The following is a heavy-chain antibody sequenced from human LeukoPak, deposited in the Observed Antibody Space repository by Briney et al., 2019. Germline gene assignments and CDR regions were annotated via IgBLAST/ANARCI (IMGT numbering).Heavy chain of an antibody. J-gene: IGHJ4*02. CDR2: ISWNSGSI. Sequence: GGSLRLSCAASGFTFDDYAMHWVRQAPGKGLEWVSGISWNSGSIGYADSVKGRFTISRDNAKNTLYLQMNSLRAEDTAVYYCAGLDYWGQGTLVTVSS. V-gene: IGHV3-9*01. D-gene: IGHD3-16*01. CDR1: GFTFDDYA. CDR3: AGLDY.